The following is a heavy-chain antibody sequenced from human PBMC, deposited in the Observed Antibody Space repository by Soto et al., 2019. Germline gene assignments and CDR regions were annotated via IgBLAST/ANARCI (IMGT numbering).Heavy chain of an antibody. CDR2: IKSKTDGGTT. CDR3: TTDLLARKPAASGGYYCDSMDV. D-gene: IGHD2-2*01. V-gene: IGHV3-15*07. CDR1: GFTFSNAW. J-gene: IGHJ6*02. Sequence: PGGTLRLSCAASGFTFSNAWMNWVRQAPGKGLEWVGRIKSKTDGGTTDYAAPVKGRFTISRDDSKNTLYLQMNSLKTEDTAVYYCTTDLLARKPAASGGYYCDSMDVCSQGTTDTVSS.